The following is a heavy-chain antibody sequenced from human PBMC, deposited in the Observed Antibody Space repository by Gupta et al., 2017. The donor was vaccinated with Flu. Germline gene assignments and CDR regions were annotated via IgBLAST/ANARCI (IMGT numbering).Heavy chain of an antibody. CDR2: ISGGGTTI. Sequence: TFSNYGMNWVRQAPGKELEWVSYISGGGTTIYYADSVKGRFTISRDNAKNSLYLQMNSLRAEDTAVYYCASYYYDSSGTHFWGQGTLVTVSS. CDR1: TFSNYG. V-gene: IGHV3-48*01. CDR3: ASYYYDSSGTHF. J-gene: IGHJ4*02. D-gene: IGHD3-22*01.